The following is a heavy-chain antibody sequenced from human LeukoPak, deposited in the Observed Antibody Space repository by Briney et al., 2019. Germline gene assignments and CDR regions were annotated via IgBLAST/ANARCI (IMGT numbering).Heavy chain of an antibody. CDR2: VSPNSGGT. Sequence: GASVKVSCKASGYDFTMYYMHWVRQAPGQGLEWMGWVSPNSGGTNYAQKFQGRVTMTRDTAISTAYMELSSLRSDDTAVYYCWADGYTSASYWGQGTLVTVSS. D-gene: IGHD5-18*01. CDR3: WADGYTSASY. CDR1: GYDFTMYY. J-gene: IGHJ4*02. V-gene: IGHV1-2*02.